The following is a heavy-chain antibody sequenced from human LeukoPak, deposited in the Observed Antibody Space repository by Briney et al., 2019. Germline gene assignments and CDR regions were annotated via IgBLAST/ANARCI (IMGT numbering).Heavy chain of an antibody. CDR1: GFTISSYW. Sequence: PGGSLRLSCAASGFTISSYWRSWVRQAPGKGLEWVANIKQDGSAKYYVDSVKGRFTISRDNAKNSLYLQMNSLRAEDTAVYYCARGDDILTGYRTIFYYFDYWGQGTLVTVSS. V-gene: IGHV3-7*01. CDR3: ARGDDILTGYRTIFYYFDY. D-gene: IGHD3-9*01. J-gene: IGHJ4*02. CDR2: IKQDGSAK.